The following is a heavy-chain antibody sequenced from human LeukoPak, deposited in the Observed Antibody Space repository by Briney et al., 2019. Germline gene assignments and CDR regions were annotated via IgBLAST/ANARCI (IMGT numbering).Heavy chain of an antibody. CDR3: ARDKEMVRGTYYYGMDV. D-gene: IGHD3-10*01. CDR2: ISYDGSNK. CDR1: GFTFSSYG. V-gene: IGHV3-30*03. Sequence: PGRSLRLSCAASGFTFSSYGMHWVRQAPGKGLEWVAVISYDGSNKYYADSVKGRFTISRDNAKNSLYLQMNSLRDEDTAVYYCARDKEMVRGTYYYGMDVWGQGTTVTVSS. J-gene: IGHJ6*02.